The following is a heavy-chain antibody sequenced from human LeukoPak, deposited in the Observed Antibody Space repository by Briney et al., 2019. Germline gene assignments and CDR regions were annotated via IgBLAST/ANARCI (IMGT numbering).Heavy chain of an antibody. D-gene: IGHD3-16*01. Sequence: GGSLRLSCAGSGFTFSNYGMSWVRQAPGKGLEWVSAISGSGGSRYFADSVKGRFTISRDNAKNSLYLQMNSLRAEDTAVYYCAREGFSVWGSDYWGQGTLVTVSS. J-gene: IGHJ4*02. CDR1: GFTFSNYG. CDR3: AREGFSVWGSDY. CDR2: ISGSGGSR. V-gene: IGHV3-23*01.